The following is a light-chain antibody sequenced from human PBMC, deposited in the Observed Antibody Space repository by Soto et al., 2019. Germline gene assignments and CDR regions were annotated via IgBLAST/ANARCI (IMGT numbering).Light chain of an antibody. Sequence: EIVLTQSPGTLSLSPGERATLSCRASLSVRSSYLAWYQQKPGQAPRLLIYGASNRATGIPDRFSGSGSGTDFTLTISRLEPEDFAVYYCQQYGSSGTFGQGTKVDI. V-gene: IGKV3-20*01. J-gene: IGKJ1*01. CDR1: LSVRSSY. CDR2: GAS. CDR3: QQYGSSGT.